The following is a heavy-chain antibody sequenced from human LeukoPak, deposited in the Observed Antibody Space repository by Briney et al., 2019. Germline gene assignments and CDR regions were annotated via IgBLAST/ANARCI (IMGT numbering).Heavy chain of an antibody. CDR3: AGVCSSTSCYVWEGYYFDY. D-gene: IGHD2-2*01. Sequence: GASVKVSCKASGYTFTSYGISWVRQAPGQGLEWMGWISAYNGNTNYAQKLQGRVTMTTDTSTSTAYMELRSLRSDDTAVYYCAGVCSSTSCYVWEGYYFDYWGQGTLVTVSS. CDR1: GYTFTSYG. J-gene: IGHJ4*02. V-gene: IGHV1-18*01. CDR2: ISAYNGNT.